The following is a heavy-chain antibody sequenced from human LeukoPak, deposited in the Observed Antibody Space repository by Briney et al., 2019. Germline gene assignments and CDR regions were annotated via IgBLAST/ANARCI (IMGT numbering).Heavy chain of an antibody. Sequence: SGGSLRLSCAASGFTFSSYWMHWVRQAPGKGLVWVSRINSDGSSTSYADSVKGRFTISRDNAKNTLYLQMNSQRAEDTAVYYCARDLGNDYDFWSGYYTFDYWGQGTLVTVSS. CDR3: ARDLGNDYDFWSGYYTFDY. CDR2: INSDGSST. J-gene: IGHJ4*02. V-gene: IGHV3-74*01. CDR1: GFTFSSYW. D-gene: IGHD3-3*01.